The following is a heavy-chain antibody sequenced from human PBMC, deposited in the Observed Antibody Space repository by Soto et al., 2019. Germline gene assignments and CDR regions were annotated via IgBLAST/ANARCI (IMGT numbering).Heavy chain of an antibody. V-gene: IGHV3-30-3*01. J-gene: IGHJ5*02. Sequence: VQLVESGGGVVQPGRSLRLSCAASGFTFSSYAMHWVRQAPGKGLEWVAVISYDGSNKYYADSVKGRFTISRDNSKNTLYLQMNSLRAEDTAVYYCARVIISSAAPNWFDPWGQGTLVTVSS. CDR2: ISYDGSNK. CDR3: ARVIISSAAPNWFDP. D-gene: IGHD2-15*01. CDR1: GFTFSSYA.